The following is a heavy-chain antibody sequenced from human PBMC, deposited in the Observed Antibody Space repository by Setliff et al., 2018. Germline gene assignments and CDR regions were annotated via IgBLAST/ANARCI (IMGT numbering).Heavy chain of an antibody. Sequence: LSLSCAASGFTFSSYWMSWVRQAPGKGLEWVANIKQDGSEKYYVDSVKGRFTISRDNAKNSLYLQMNSLRAEDTAVYYCARESAGGSGYFDYWGQGTLVTVSS. CDR3: ARESAGGSGYFDY. V-gene: IGHV3-7*01. CDR1: GFTFSSYW. D-gene: IGHD1-26*01. CDR2: IKQDGSEK. J-gene: IGHJ4*02.